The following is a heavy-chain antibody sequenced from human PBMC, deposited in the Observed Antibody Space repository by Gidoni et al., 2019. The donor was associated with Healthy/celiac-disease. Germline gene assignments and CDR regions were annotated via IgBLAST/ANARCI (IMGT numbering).Heavy chain of an antibody. J-gene: IGHJ6*03. CDR3: AKGSGSYDRFYMDV. V-gene: IGHV3-9*01. CDR1: GFTFHDYA. Sequence: EVQLVESGGGLVQPGRSLRLSCAASGFTFHDYAMHWVRQAPGKGLEWVSGISWNSGSIGYADSVKGRFTISRDNAKNSLYLQMNSLRAEDTALYYCAKGSGSYDRFYMDVWGKGTTVTVSS. CDR2: ISWNSGSI. D-gene: IGHD1-26*01.